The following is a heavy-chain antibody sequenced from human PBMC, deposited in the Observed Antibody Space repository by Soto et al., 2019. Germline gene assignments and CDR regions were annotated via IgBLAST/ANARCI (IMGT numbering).Heavy chain of an antibody. V-gene: IGHV4-59*01. D-gene: IGHD3-22*01. CDR3: ARLYGHYYDRSGPPPGYFDY. J-gene: IGHJ4*02. CDR1: GGSISSYY. Sequence: SETLSLTCTVSGGSISSYYWSWIRQPPGKGLEWIGYIYYSGSTNYNPSLKSRVTISVDTSKNQFSLKLSSVTAADTAVYYCARLYGHYYDRSGPPPGYFDYWGQGTLVTVSS. CDR2: IYYSGST.